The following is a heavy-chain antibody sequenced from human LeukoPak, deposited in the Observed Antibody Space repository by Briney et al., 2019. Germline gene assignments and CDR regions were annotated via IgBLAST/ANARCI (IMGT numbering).Heavy chain of an antibody. CDR2: SYYGGNS. CDR1: GGSLSSTIYY. V-gene: IGHV4-39*01. Sequence: SETLSLACTVSGGSLSSTIYYWGWIRQPPGKGLEWVGTSYYGGNSYYKPSLTSQVTISADGSTKQFSLTLTAVTAADTAVCYCATTSGDRNYYYYYIDVGGKGTTVTVSS. J-gene: IGHJ6*03. D-gene: IGHD2-8*01. CDR3: ATTSGDRNYYYYYIDV.